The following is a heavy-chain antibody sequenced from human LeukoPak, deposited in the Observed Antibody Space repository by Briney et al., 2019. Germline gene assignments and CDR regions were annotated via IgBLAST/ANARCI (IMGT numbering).Heavy chain of an antibody. CDR1: GGTFSSYA. D-gene: IGHD5-24*01. J-gene: IGHJ3*02. CDR3: ARDGGPPTSVEMATIWPRAFDI. Sequence: SVTVSCKASGGTFSSYAISWVRQAPGQGLEWMGRIIPILGIANYAQKFQGRVTITADKSTSTAYMELSSLRSEDTAVYYCARDGGPPTSVEMATIWPRAFDIWGQGTMVTVS. CDR2: IIPILGIA. V-gene: IGHV1-69*04.